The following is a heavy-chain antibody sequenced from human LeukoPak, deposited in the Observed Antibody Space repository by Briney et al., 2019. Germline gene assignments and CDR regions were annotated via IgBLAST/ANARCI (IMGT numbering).Heavy chain of an antibody. V-gene: IGHV3-23*01. CDR3: AKGQRDYYDSSGYYMFYY. Sequence: GGSLRLSCAASGFTFSSYAMSWVRQAPGKGLEWVSAISGSGGSAYYADSVKGRFTISRDNSKNTLYLQMNSLRAEDTAVYYCAKGQRDYYDSSGYYMFYYWGQGTLVTVSS. CDR2: ISGSGGSA. CDR1: GFTFSSYA. J-gene: IGHJ4*02. D-gene: IGHD3-22*01.